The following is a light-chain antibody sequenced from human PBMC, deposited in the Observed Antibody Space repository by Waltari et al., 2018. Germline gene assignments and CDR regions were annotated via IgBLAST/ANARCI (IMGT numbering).Light chain of an antibody. J-gene: IGKJ1*01. CDR1: QGVLNNSDKKIS. CDR3: QQYYSARRT. CDR2: WAS. V-gene: IGKV4-1*01. Sequence: DIVMTQSPDSLALSLGERASINCRSNQGVLNNSDKKISLAWYQQKPGQPPRLLIYWASTRESGVPDRFSGSGSGTDFALTISSLQAEDVAVYYCQQYYSARRTFGQGTKVEV.